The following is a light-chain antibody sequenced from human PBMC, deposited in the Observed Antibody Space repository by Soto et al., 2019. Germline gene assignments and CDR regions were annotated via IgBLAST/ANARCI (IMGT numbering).Light chain of an antibody. J-gene: IGKJ4*01. CDR2: GAS. CDR1: QSVNRD. V-gene: IGKV3-15*01. CDR3: QQYKNWPPLT. Sequence: EILMTQSPATLYVSTGEIATRSCRASQSVNRDLAWYQQKPGQAPRLLISGASTRATGIPARFSGSGSGTEFTLTISGLQSEDFAVYYCQQYKNWPPLTFGGGTKVEI.